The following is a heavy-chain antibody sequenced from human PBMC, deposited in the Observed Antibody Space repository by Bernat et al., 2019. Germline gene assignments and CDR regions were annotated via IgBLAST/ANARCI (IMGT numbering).Heavy chain of an antibody. CDR2: IDWDDDK. J-gene: IGHJ6*02. V-gene: IGHV2-70*15. D-gene: IGHD2-21*02. CDR3: ARSVVVTASYYYYGMDV. CDR1: GFSLSTSGMC. Sequence: QVTLRESGPALVKPTQTLTLTCTFSGFSLSTSGMCVSWIRQPPGKALEWLARIDWDDDKYYSTSLKTRLTISKDTSKNQVVLTMTNMDPVDTVTYYCARSVVVTASYYYYGMDVWGQGTTVTVSS.